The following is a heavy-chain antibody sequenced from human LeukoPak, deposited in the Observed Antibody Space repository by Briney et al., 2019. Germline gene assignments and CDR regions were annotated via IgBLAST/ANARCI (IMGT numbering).Heavy chain of an antibody. V-gene: IGHV3-21*01. CDR1: GFTFSSYS. CDR3: ARDNTYGGYDSCFDY. CDR2: ISSSSSYI. Sequence: KPGGSLRLSCAASGFTFSSYSMNWVRQAPGKGLEWVSSISSSSSYIYYADSVKGRFTISRDNAKNSLYLQMNSLRAEDTAVYYCARDNTYGGYDSCFDYWGQGPLVTVSS. J-gene: IGHJ4*02. D-gene: IGHD5-12*01.